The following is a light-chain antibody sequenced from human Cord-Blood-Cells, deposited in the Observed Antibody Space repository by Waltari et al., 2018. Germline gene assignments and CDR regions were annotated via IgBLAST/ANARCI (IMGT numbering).Light chain of an antibody. CDR3: SSYAGSNNVV. J-gene: IGLJ2*01. CDR2: DVS. CDR1: SSDVGGYHY. Sequence: QSALPQPPSASGSPGQSVTISCTGTSSDVGGYHYASWYQQHPGKAPKLMIYDVSKRPSGVPDRFSGSKSGNTASLTVSGLQAEDEADYYCSSYAGSNNVVFGGGTKLTVL. V-gene: IGLV2-8*01.